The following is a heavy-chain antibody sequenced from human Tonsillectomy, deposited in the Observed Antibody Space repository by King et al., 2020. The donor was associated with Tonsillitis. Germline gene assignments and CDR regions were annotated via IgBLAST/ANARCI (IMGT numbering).Heavy chain of an antibody. J-gene: IGHJ6*02. CDR2: INPSGGIT. Sequence: VQLVESGAEVKKPGASVKVSCKSSGYIFTSYYMHWVRQAPGQGLEWMGIINPSGGITTCAQKFQGRVTLTRDMSTSTVYMELSILRSEDTAVYYCARDPGRDHSYYAMDVWGQGTTVTVSS. CDR1: GYIFTSYY. V-gene: IGHV1-46*01. CDR3: ARDPGRDHSYYAMDV. D-gene: IGHD1-26*01.